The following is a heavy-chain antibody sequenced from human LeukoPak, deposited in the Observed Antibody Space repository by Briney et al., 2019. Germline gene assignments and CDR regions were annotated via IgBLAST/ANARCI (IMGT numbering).Heavy chain of an antibody. J-gene: IGHJ4*02. CDR2: INPSGGST. D-gene: IGHD3-22*01. V-gene: IGHV1-46*01. CDR1: GYTFTSYY. Sequence: GASVKVSCKASGYTFTSYYLHWVRQAPGQGLEWMGIINPSGGSTSYAQKFQGRVTMTRDTSTSTVYMELSSLRSEDTAVYYCAREGNYYDSSGYYDYWGQGTLVTVSS. CDR3: AREGNYYDSSGYYDY.